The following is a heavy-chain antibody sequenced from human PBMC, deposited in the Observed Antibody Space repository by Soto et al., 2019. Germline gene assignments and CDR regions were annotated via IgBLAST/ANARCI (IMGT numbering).Heavy chain of an antibody. V-gene: IGHV4-59*08. CDR1: GGSISSYY. CDR2: IYYSGST. D-gene: IGHD1-26*01. J-gene: IGHJ4*02. Sequence: SETLSLTCTVSGGSISSYYWSWIRQPPGKGLEWIGYIYYSGSTNYNPSLKSRVTISVDTSKNQFSLKLSSVAAADTAVYYCARRYGGNLDYWGQGTLVTVSS. CDR3: ARRYGGNLDY.